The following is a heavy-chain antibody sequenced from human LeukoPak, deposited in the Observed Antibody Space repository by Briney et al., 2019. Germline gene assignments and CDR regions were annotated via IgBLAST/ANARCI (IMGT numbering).Heavy chain of an antibody. V-gene: IGHV3-30-3*01. J-gene: IGHJ4*02. CDR3: ARDYSGGLDY. CDR2: ISYDGSNK. CDR1: GFTFSTHV. D-gene: IGHD2-15*01. Sequence: GGSLRLSCAASGFTFSTHVMHWVRQAPGKGLEWVAIISYDGSNKYYGDSVKGRITISRDNSKNTLFLQLNSLRAEDTAVYYCARDYSGGLDYWGQGTPVTVSS.